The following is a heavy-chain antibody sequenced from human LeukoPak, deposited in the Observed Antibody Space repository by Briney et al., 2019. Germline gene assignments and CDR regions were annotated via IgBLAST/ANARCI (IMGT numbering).Heavy chain of an antibody. V-gene: IGHV3-23*01. CDR1: GFSFMSYA. CDR2: ISGTGGSA. CDR3: ASDGDYWGGGS. J-gene: IGHJ5*02. D-gene: IGHD4-17*01. Sequence: GGSLRLSCAASGFSFMSYAMSWVRQAPGKGLEWVSGISGTGGSASYADSVKGRFSISRDNSKNTVYLQMMSLRAEDTAVYYCASDGDYWGGGSWGQGTLVTVSS.